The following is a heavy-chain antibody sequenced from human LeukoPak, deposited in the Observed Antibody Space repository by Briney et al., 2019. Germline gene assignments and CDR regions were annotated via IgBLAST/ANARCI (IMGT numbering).Heavy chain of an antibody. CDR3: AREGYSSGRAGCFDY. CDR2: IGSNGIGT. CDR1: GFTFSSHP. D-gene: IGHD6-25*01. Sequence: PGGSLRLSCAGSGFTFSSHPMHWVRQAPGKGLEYFSAIGSNGIGTYYAESVKGRFTISRDNSKNTVYLQMDSLRPEDMAAYYCAREGYSSGRAGCFDYWGQGTLVTVSS. V-gene: IGHV3-64*02. J-gene: IGHJ4*02.